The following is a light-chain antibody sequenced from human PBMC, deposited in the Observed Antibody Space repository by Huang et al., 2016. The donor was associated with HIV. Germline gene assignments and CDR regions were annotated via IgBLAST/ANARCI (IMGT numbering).Light chain of an antibody. CDR1: QGVNNW. V-gene: IGKV1-17*03. CDR3: LQHDAYPLT. J-gene: IGKJ4*01. Sequence: DIQMTQSPSAMSASVGDRVTITCRSSQGVNNWLAWFQQKPGKVPKSLLHAVSLLQSGVPSRFSGSGSGTEFTLTISSLQPEDFATYYCLQHDAYPLTFGGGTKIEI. CDR2: AVS.